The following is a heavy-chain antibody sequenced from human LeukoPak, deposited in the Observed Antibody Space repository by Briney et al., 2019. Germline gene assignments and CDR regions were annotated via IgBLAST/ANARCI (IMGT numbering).Heavy chain of an antibody. CDR3: ARAGGYNWNDGDY. J-gene: IGHJ4*02. V-gene: IGHV1-69*13. D-gene: IGHD1-20*01. Sequence: GASVNVSCKASGGTFSSYAISWVRQAPGQGLEWMGGIIPIFGTANYAQKFQGRVTITADESTSTAYMELSSLRSDDTAVYYCARAGGYNWNDGDYWGQGTLVTVSS. CDR2: IIPIFGTA. CDR1: GGTFSSYA.